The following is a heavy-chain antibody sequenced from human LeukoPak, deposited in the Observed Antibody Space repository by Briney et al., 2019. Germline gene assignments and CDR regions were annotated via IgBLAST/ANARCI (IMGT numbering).Heavy chain of an antibody. D-gene: IGHD6-19*01. CDR2: ISGSGSGGST. Sequence: PGGSLRLSCAASGFTFSSSAMSWVRQAPGKGLEWVSSISGSGSGGSTYYADSVKGRFTISTDNSKNTLYLYMSSLRAEDTALYYCAKAISSGDAFDIWGRGTMVTVSS. CDR1: GFTFSSSA. J-gene: IGHJ3*02. CDR3: AKAISSGDAFDI. V-gene: IGHV3-23*01.